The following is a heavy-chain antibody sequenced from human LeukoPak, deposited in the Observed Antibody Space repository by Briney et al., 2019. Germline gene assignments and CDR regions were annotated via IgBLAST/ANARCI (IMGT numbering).Heavy chain of an antibody. CDR3: AKIFCGDIACYVDF. J-gene: IGHJ4*02. CDR2: ISSRTGNT. D-gene: IGHD2-2*01. Sequence: SETLSLPCVVSGASISSSNWWGWVRQSPRRGLKWIGDISSRTGNTNYNPSLLRRVTMSLDKSNNQFSLRLSSVTAADTAVYYCAKIFCGDIACYVDFWGQGTLVTVSS. V-gene: IGHV4-4*02. CDR1: GASISSSNW.